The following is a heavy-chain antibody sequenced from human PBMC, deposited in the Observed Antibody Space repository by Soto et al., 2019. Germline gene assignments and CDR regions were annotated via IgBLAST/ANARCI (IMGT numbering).Heavy chain of an antibody. J-gene: IGHJ4*02. CDR2: IYYSGST. CDR1: GGSISSGGYY. CDR3: ARSSQSTVTNFDY. Sequence: PSETLSLTCTVSGGSISSGGYYWSWIRQHPGKGLEWIGYIYYSGSTYYNPSLKSRVTISVDTSKNQFSLKLSSVTAADTAVYYCARSSQSTVTNFDYWAQGTLVTVSS. D-gene: IGHD4-17*01. V-gene: IGHV4-31*03.